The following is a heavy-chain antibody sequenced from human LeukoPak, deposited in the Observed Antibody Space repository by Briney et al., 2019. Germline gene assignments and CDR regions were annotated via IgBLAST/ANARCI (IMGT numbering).Heavy chain of an antibody. Sequence: PGGSLRLSCATSGFTFSTYWMSWVRQAPGRGLEWVANIKQDGSEKNYLESVKGRFTISRDNAKNSLYLQMNSLRAEDTAVYYCARETGTYDSSGYSVVPDYWGQGTLVTVSS. D-gene: IGHD3-22*01. V-gene: IGHV3-7*03. CDR1: GFTFSTYW. CDR2: IKQDGSEK. J-gene: IGHJ4*02. CDR3: ARETGTYDSSGYSVVPDY.